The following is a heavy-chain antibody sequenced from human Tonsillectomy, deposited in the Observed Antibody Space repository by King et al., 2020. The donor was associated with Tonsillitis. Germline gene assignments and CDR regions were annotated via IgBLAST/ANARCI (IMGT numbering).Heavy chain of an antibody. J-gene: IGHJ4*02. CDR2: INPNSGGT. Sequence: VQLVESGAEVKKPGASVKVSCKASGYTFTGYYMHWVRQAPGQGLEWMGWINPNSGGTNCAQKFQGRVTMTRDTSISTAYMGLGRLRSDDTAVYYCARWGGQWLVRRGEDYWGQGTLVTVSS. V-gene: IGHV1-2*02. CDR1: GYTFTGYY. CDR3: ARWGGQWLVRRGEDY. D-gene: IGHD6-19*01.